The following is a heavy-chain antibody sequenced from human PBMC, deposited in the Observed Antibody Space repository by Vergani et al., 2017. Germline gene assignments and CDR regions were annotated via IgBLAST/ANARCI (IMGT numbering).Heavy chain of an antibody. D-gene: IGHD6-13*01. CDR3: ARGPRLSSSWFDY. V-gene: IGHV3-21*01. J-gene: IGHJ4*02. Sequence: EVQLVESGGGLVKPGGSLRLSCAASGFTFSSYSMNWVRQAPGKGLEWVSSISSSSSYIYYADSVKGRFTISRENAKNSMYLQMNSLRAEDTAVYYCARGPRLSSSWFDYWGQGTLVTVSS. CDR2: ISSSSSYI. CDR1: GFTFSSYS.